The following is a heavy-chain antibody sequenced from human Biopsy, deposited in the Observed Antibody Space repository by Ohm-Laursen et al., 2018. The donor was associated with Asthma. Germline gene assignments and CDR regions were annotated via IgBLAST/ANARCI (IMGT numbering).Heavy chain of an antibody. V-gene: IGHV1-69*13. CDR3: ARSSHINWGGYFDY. D-gene: IGHD7-27*01. CDR2: IIPIFGTA. J-gene: IGHJ4*02. CDR1: GGTFSSYA. Sequence: ASVKVSCKASGGTFSSYAISWVRQAPGQGLEWMGGIIPIFGTANYAQKFQGRVTITADEYTSTAYMELSSLRSEDTAVYYCARSSHINWGGYFDYWGQGTLVTVSS.